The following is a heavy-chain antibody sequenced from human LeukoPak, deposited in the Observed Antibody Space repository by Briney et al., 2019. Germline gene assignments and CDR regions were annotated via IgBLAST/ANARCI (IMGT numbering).Heavy chain of an antibody. CDR2: IFHTGRT. V-gene: IGHV4-4*02. CDR3: AGANFDTLTGWGHFDS. Sequence: PSETLSLTCVVSGGSISDTNYWSWVRQSPGKGLEWIGEIFHTGRTNSNPSLKSRATLSVDKSKNQFSLKMNSVTAADTAMYYCAGANFDTLTGWGHFDSWGQGTLVTVSS. J-gene: IGHJ4*02. CDR1: GGSISDTNY. D-gene: IGHD3-9*01.